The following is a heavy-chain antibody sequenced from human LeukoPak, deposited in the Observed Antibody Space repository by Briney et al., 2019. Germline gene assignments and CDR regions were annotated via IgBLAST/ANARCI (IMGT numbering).Heavy chain of an antibody. V-gene: IGHV4-59*01. CDR2: IYYSGST. D-gene: IGHD5-18*01. Sequence: PSETLSLTCTVSGGSISSYYWSWIRQPPGKGLEWIGYIYYSGSTNYNPSLKSRVTISVDTSKNQFSLKLSSVTAADTAVYYCARSPLNIQLWLNSHAFDIWGQGTMVTVSS. CDR3: ARSPLNIQLWLNSHAFDI. CDR1: GGSISSYY. J-gene: IGHJ3*02.